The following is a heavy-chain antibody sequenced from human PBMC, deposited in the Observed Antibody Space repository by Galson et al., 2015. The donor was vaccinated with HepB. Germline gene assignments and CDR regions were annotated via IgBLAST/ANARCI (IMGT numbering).Heavy chain of an antibody. V-gene: IGHV1-18*01. CDR2: ISVYNGNI. J-gene: IGHJ6*03. D-gene: IGHD2-2*01. CDR3: ARDGGGCSSTSCYFGYMDV. CDR1: GYTFTSYG. Sequence: SVKVSCKASGYTFTSYGFSWVRQAPGQGLEWMGWISVYNGNIKYAQKLQGRITMTTDTSTSTAYMELRSLRSDDTAVYYCARDGGGCSSTSCYFGYMDVWGKGTTVTVSS.